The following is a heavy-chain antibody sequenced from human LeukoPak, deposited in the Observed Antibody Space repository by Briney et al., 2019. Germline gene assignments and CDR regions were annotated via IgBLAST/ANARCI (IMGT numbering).Heavy chain of an antibody. J-gene: IGHJ6*02. V-gene: IGHV3-21*01. CDR3: ARWCSGGSCYFHYYGMDV. CDR1: GFTFSSYS. Sequence: GGSLRLSCAASGFTFSSYSMNWVRQAPGKGLEWVSSISSSSSYIYYADSVKGRFTISRDNAKNSLYLQMNSLRAEDTAVYYCARWCSGGSCYFHYYGMDVWGQGTTVTVSS. D-gene: IGHD2-15*01. CDR2: ISSSSSYI.